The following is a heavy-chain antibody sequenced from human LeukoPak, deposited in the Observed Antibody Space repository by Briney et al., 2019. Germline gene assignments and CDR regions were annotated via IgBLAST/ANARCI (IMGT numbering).Heavy chain of an antibody. CDR1: GFTFDDYG. Sequence: GGSLRLSCAASGFTFDDYGMSWVRQAPGKGLEWVSGINWNGGSTGYADSVKGRFTISRDNAKNSLYLQMNSLRAEDTALYYCAIVLGVVRDWYFDLWGRGTLVTVSS. D-gene: IGHD3-3*01. CDR2: INWNGGST. CDR3: AIVLGVVRDWYFDL. J-gene: IGHJ2*01. V-gene: IGHV3-20*04.